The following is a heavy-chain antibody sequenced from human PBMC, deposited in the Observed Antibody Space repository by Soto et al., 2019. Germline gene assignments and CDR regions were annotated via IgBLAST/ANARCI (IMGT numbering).Heavy chain of an antibody. J-gene: IGHJ5*02. CDR1: GGSFSGYY. CDR2: INHSGST. Sequence: SETLSLTCAVYGGSFSGYYWSWIRQPPGKGLEWIGEINHSGSTNYNPSLKSRVTISVDTSKNQFSLKLSSVTAADTAVYYCARGKRLTVYFFYSCSYLHNLYYPSGQGSLVTVSA. V-gene: IGHV4-34*01. CDR3: ARGKRLTVYFFYSCSYLHNLYYP. D-gene: IGHD3-10*01.